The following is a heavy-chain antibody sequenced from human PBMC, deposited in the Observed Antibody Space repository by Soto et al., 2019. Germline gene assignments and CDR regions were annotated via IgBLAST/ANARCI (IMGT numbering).Heavy chain of an antibody. CDR2: INPNSGGT. CDR3: ARDQVGPYYYDSSDSDHGMDV. D-gene: IGHD3-22*01. J-gene: IGHJ6*02. CDR1: GYTFTGYY. V-gene: IGHV1-2*04. Sequence: GASVKRSCKASGYTFTGYYMHWVRQAPGQGLEWMGWINPNSGGTNYAQKFQGWVTMTRDTSISTAYMELSRLRSDDTAVYYCARDQVGPYYYDSSDSDHGMDVWGQGTTVTVSS.